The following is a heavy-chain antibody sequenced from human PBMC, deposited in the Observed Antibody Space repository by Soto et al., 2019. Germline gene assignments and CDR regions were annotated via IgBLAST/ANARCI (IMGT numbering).Heavy chain of an antibody. CDR1: GYTLTTFF. CDR3: AREAIVAGAKAGMEV. CDR2: INPGYPAGRST. J-gene: IGHJ6*02. Sequence: QVQLVQSGAEVKKPGASVKVSCKASGYTLTTFFMHWVRQAPGQGLEWMGVINPGYPAGRSTTYAEKFQDKVNMPTDASTSTVDIELRWLRSDDTAVYYCAREAIVAGAKAGMEVWGQGTTVTVSS. V-gene: IGHV1-46*01. D-gene: IGHD1-26*01.